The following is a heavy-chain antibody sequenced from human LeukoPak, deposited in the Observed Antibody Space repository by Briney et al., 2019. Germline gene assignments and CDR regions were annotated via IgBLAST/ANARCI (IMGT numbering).Heavy chain of an antibody. CDR2: IGWNSGNI. CDR1: GFTFDDYA. V-gene: IGHV3-9*01. D-gene: IGHD7-27*01. Sequence: GGSLRLSCAASGFTFDDYAMHWVRQAPGKGLEWVSGIGWNSGNIGYADSVKGRFTISRDNAKNSLYLQMNSLRAEDTALYHCAKEAWGSDWYFNLWGRGTLVTVSS. CDR3: AKEAWGSDWYFNL. J-gene: IGHJ2*01.